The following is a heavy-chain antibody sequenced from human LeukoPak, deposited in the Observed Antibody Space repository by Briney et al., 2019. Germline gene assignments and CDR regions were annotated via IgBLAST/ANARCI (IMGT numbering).Heavy chain of an antibody. CDR3: ARHVASGSYPYYFDY. D-gene: IGHD1-26*01. CDR1: GASITAYY. CDR2: IYYSGST. V-gene: IGHV4-39*01. J-gene: IGHJ4*02. Sequence: SETLSLTCTVSGASITAYYWGWIRQPPGKGLEWIGSIYYSGSTYYNPSLKSRVTISVDTSKNQFSLKLSSVTAADTAVYYCARHVASGSYPYYFDYWGQGTLVTVSS.